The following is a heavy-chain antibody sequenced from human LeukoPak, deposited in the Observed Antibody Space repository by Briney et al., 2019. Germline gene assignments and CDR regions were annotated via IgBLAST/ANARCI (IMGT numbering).Heavy chain of an antibody. V-gene: IGHV4-30-2*01. J-gene: IGHJ4*02. CDR3: ARVVGATEIREYYFDY. CDR1: GGSISSGGYS. D-gene: IGHD1-26*01. CDR2: IYHSGST. Sequence: SQTLSLTCAASGGSISSGGYSWSWIRQPPGKGLEWIGYIYHSGSTYYNPSLKSRVTISVDRSKNQFSLKLSSVTAADTAVYYCARVVGATEIREYYFDYWGQGTLVTVSS.